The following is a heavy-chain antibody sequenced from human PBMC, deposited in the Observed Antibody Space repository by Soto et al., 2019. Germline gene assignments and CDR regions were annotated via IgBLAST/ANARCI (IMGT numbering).Heavy chain of an antibody. CDR2: ISQSGNT. Sequence: QVQLHQWGAGLLKPSETLSLACSIYSGSFSGYYWSWIRQPPGKGLEWIGEISQSGNTNYSPSLKSRVSISIDTSKKQFSLNLASVSAADTAVYSCARAPKVSGSSQTRPDFWGQGTLVTVSS. CDR1: SGSFSGYY. D-gene: IGHD6-6*01. V-gene: IGHV4-34*01. CDR3: ARAPKVSGSSQTRPDF. J-gene: IGHJ4*02.